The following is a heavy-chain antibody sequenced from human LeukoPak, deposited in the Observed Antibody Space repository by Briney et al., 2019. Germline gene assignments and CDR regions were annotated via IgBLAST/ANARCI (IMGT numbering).Heavy chain of an antibody. V-gene: IGHV3-23*01. Sequence: ETLSLTCTVSGGSISSTSYYWGWVRQAPGKGLEWVSAISGSGGSTYYADSVKGRFTISRDNSKNTLYLQMNSLRAEDTAVYYCAKDLSKQQLVGDYWGQGTLVTVSS. CDR2: ISGSGGST. CDR3: AKDLSKQQLVGDY. CDR1: GGSISSTSYY. D-gene: IGHD6-13*01. J-gene: IGHJ4*02.